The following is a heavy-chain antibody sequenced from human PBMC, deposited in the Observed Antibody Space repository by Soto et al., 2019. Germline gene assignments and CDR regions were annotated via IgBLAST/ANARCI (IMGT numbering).Heavy chain of an antibody. Sequence: GGSLRLSCAASGFTFSSYAMHWVRQAPGKGLEWVAVISYDGSNKYYADSVKGRFTISRDNSKNTLYLQMNSLRAEDTAVYYCAREGSEQQLVLLSHYYYYGMDVWGQGTTVTVSS. CDR3: AREGSEQQLVLLSHYYYYGMDV. J-gene: IGHJ6*02. V-gene: IGHV3-30-3*01. CDR1: GFTFSSYA. D-gene: IGHD6-13*01. CDR2: ISYDGSNK.